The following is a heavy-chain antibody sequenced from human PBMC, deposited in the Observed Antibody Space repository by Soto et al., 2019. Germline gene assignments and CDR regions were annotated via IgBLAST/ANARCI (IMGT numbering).Heavy chain of an antibody. J-gene: IGHJ4*02. V-gene: IGHV3-7*01. CDR2: TNQDGRER. Sequence: EVQLVESGGGLVQPGGSLRLPCVASGFTFRNYWMSWLRQAPGKGLEWVANTNQDGRERYSVDSVKGRFTISRDNAKNSMHLQMNSLRAEDTAVYYCARDGSGYSTDWGQGTLVTVSS. CDR3: ARDGSGYSTD. D-gene: IGHD5-18*01. CDR1: GFTFRNYW.